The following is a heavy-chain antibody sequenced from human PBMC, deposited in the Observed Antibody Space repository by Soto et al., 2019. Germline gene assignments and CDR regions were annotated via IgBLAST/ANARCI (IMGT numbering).Heavy chain of an antibody. CDR2: IGTAGDT. V-gene: IGHV3-13*01. CDR3: ARVGQWLAHEY. CDR1: GFTFSSYD. J-gene: IGHJ4*02. D-gene: IGHD6-19*01. Sequence: PGGSLRLSCAASGFTFSSYDMHWVRQATGKGLEWVSAIGTAGDTYYPGSVKGRFTISRENAKNSLYLQMNSLRAEDTAVYYCARVGQWLAHEYWGQGTLVTVSS.